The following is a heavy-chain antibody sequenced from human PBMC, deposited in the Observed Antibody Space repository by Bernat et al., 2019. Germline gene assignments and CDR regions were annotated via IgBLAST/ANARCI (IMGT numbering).Heavy chain of an antibody. D-gene: IGHD2-21*01. CDR1: GFTFTSSA. CDR3: AADGAFHVVGYMDV. V-gene: IGHV1-58*01. J-gene: IGHJ6*03. Sequence: QMQLVQSGPEVKKPGTSVKVSCKASGFTFTSSAVQWVRQARGQRLEWIGWIVVGSGNTNYAQKFQERVTITRDMSTSTAYMELSSLRSEDTAVYYCAADGAFHVVGYMDVWGKGTTVTVSS. CDR2: IVVGSGNT.